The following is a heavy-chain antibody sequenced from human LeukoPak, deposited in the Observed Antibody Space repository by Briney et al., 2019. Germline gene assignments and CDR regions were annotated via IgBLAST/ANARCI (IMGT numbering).Heavy chain of an antibody. CDR3: ARAPYDFWSGYVNWFDP. CDR2: IYYSGST. J-gene: IGHJ5*02. V-gene: IGHV4-30-4*01. D-gene: IGHD3-3*01. CDR1: GGSLSSGDYY. Sequence: SGTLSLTCTASGGSLSSGDYYWSWVRQPPGTGLEWLGYIYYSGSTYYNPSLKSRVTISVDTSKNQFSLKLSSVTAADTAVYYCARAPYDFWSGYVNWFDPWGQGTLVTVSS.